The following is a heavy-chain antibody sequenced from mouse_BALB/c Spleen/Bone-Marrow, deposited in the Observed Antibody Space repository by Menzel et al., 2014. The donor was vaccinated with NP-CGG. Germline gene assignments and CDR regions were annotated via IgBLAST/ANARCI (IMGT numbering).Heavy chain of an antibody. V-gene: IGHV4-1*02. CDR1: GFDFSRYW. CDR2: INPDSSTI. D-gene: IGHD2-1*01. CDR3: ARQGYYGKGDY. J-gene: IGHJ2*01. Sequence: EVQRVESGGGLVQPGGSLRLSCAASGFDFSRYWMSWVRRAPGKGLEWIGEINPDSSTINYTPSLKDKFIISRGNAKNTLYLQMSKVRSEDTALYYCARQGYYGKGDYWGQGTTLTVSS.